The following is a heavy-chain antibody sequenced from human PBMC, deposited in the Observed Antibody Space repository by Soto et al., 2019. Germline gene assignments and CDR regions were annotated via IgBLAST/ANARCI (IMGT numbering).Heavy chain of an antibody. Sequence: QVQLVESGGGVVQPGRSLRLSYAASGFTFSSYGMHWVRQAPGKGLEWVAVISYDGSNKYYADSVKGRFTISRDNSKNTLYLQMNSLRAEDTAVYYCAKDLLGPGRAYGMDVWGQGTTVTVSS. V-gene: IGHV3-30*18. D-gene: IGHD7-27*01. CDR2: ISYDGSNK. J-gene: IGHJ6*02. CDR3: AKDLLGPGRAYGMDV. CDR1: GFTFSSYG.